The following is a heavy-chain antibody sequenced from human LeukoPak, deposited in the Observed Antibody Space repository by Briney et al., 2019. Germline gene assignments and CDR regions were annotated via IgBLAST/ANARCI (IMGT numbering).Heavy chain of an antibody. CDR2: INHSGST. V-gene: IGHV4-34*01. CDR3: ARRGLYSRIAWFDP. J-gene: IGHJ5*02. D-gene: IGHD6-13*01. CDR1: GGSFSGYY. Sequence: SETLSLTCAVYGGSFSGYYWSWIRQPPGKGLEWIGEINHSGSTNYNPSLKSRVTISVDTSKNQFSLKLSSVTAADTAVYYCARRGLYSRIAWFDPWGQGTLVTVSS.